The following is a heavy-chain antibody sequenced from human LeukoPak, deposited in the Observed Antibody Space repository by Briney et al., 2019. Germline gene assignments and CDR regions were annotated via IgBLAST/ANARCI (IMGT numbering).Heavy chain of an antibody. Sequence: PSETLSLTCTVSGGSISSGDYYWSWIRQPPGKGLEWIGYIYYSGSTYYNPSLKSRVTISVHTSKNQFSLKLSSVTAADTAVYYCARAGIYGSGSYSPNWFDPWGQGTLVTVSS. CDR3: ARAGIYGSGSYSPNWFDP. CDR2: IYYSGST. CDR1: GGSISSGDYY. D-gene: IGHD3-10*01. V-gene: IGHV4-30-4*08. J-gene: IGHJ5*02.